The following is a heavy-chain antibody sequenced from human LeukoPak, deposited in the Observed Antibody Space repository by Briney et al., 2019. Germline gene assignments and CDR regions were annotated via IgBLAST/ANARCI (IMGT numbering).Heavy chain of an antibody. D-gene: IGHD4-17*01. V-gene: IGHV3-23*01. CDR3: AKAKEDGDYFDY. CDR1: GCTFSSYA. CDR2: ISGSGGST. J-gene: IGHJ4*02. Sequence: GGSLSLSCAASGCTFSSYAMSWIRQAPGKGLEWVSIISGSGGSTYYADSVKGRFTISRDNSKNTLYLQMNSLRAEDTAVYYCAKAKEDGDYFDYWGQGTLVTVSS.